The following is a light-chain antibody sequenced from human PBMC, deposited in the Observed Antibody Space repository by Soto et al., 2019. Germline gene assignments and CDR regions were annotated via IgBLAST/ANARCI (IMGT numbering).Light chain of an antibody. V-gene: IGLV1-40*01. CDR1: SSNIGAGYD. CDR3: QSYDSSLSGLWV. CDR2: GNS. J-gene: IGLJ3*02. Sequence: QSVLTQPPSVSGAPGQRGTISCTGSSSNIGAGYDVHWYQQLPGTAPKLLIYGNSNRPSGVPDRFSGSKSGTSASLAITGLEAEDEADYYCQSYDSSLSGLWVFGGGTKLTVL.